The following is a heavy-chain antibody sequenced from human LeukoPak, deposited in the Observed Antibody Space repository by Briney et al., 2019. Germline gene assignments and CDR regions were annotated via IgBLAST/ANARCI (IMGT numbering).Heavy chain of an antibody. V-gene: IGHV4-59*12. J-gene: IGHJ6*02. Sequence: PSETLSLTCTVSGGSISSYYWSWIRRPPGKGLEWIGYIYYSGSTNYNPSLKSRVTISVDTSKNQFSLKLSSVTAADTAVYYCARDYEIAVAGKDGMDVWGQGTTVTVSS. CDR1: GGSISSYY. CDR3: ARDYEIAVAGKDGMDV. D-gene: IGHD6-19*01. CDR2: IYYSGST.